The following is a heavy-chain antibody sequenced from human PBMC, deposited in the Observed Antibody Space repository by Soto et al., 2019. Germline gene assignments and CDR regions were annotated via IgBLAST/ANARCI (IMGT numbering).Heavy chain of an antibody. J-gene: IGHJ4*02. CDR2: IIPLFGTT. CDR1: GDTFSSYA. D-gene: IGHD3-16*02. V-gene: IGHV1-69*01. CDR3: ATNNRASYHFDY. Sequence: QVQLVQSGAEVKKPGSSVKVSCKAFGDTFSSYAISWVRQAPGQGLEWMGGIIPLFGTTNYAPKFQGRVAITADERARTAYMDLSSLKSEDTAVYYCATNNRASYHFDYWGQGTLVTVSS.